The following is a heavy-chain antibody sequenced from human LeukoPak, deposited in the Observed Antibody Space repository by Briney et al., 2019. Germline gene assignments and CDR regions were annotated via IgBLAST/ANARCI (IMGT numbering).Heavy chain of an antibody. Sequence: SETLSLTCTVSGGSINSYYWSWIRQPAGKGLAWIGRIYSSGSTNYNPSLKSRVSMSVDTSKNQFSLKLTSVTAADTAVYYCARGRMPTVVTMWGKGILVTVSS. J-gene: IGHJ1*01. V-gene: IGHV4-4*07. D-gene: IGHD4-23*01. CDR3: ARGRMPTVVTM. CDR2: IYSSGST. CDR1: GGSINSYY.